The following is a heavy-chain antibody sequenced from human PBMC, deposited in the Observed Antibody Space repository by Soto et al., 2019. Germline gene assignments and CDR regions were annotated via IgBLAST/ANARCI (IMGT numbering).Heavy chain of an antibody. Sequence: EVQLLESGGGLVQPGGSLRLSCAASGFTFSSYAMSWVRQAPGKGLEWVSAISASGRSTYYADSVKGRFTISRDISKSTLYLQMNSLRAEDTAIYYCAKEEQGSGWGKYYGDYWGQGTLVTVSS. CDR1: GFTFSSYA. J-gene: IGHJ4*02. CDR3: AKEEQGSGWGKYYGDY. CDR2: ISASGRST. V-gene: IGHV3-23*01. D-gene: IGHD6-19*01.